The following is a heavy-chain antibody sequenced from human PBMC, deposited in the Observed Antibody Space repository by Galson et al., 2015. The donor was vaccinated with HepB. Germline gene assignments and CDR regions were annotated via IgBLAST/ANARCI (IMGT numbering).Heavy chain of an antibody. J-gene: IGHJ3*02. D-gene: IGHD3-16*01. CDR3: ARDGGYTSVGDAYDI. CDR2: IYYSGRT. CDR1: GGSITSGGYY. Sequence: TLSLTCTVSGGSITSGGYYWNWIRQHPGKGLEWIGSIYYSGRTSHNPSLRSRVTISVDTSNNQFSLKLTSVTAADTAVYYCARDGGYTSVGDAYDIWGRGTMVTVSS. V-gene: IGHV4-31*03.